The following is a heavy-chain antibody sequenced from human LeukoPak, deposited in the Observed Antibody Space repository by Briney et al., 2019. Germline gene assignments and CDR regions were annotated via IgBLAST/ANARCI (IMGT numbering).Heavy chain of an antibody. CDR2: IDPSGGRT. J-gene: IGHJ6*03. V-gene: IGHV1-46*01. CDR1: GYTFTSYY. Sequence: GASVKLSCKASGYTFTSYYIHWGRLPPGQGHEWKGIIDPSGGRTNYAQKFQGRVTMTRDTSTNTVYMELSSLRSEDTAVYYCARGPSITMVRGGQWYYYMDVWGKGTTVTISS. D-gene: IGHD3-10*01. CDR3: ARGPSITMVRGGQWYYYMDV.